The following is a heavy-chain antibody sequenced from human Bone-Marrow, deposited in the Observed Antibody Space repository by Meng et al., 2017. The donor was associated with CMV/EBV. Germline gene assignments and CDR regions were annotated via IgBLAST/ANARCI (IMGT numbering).Heavy chain of an antibody. V-gene: IGHV2-5*01. Sequence: SGPTLVTPTQTLTLTFTSSGFALSTLGVGVGWIRQPPGKALEWLALMYWNDDKRYSPSLKSRTPITKDTSKNQVVLTMTNMDPVDTATYYCANTTGRAGAKYCSSTSCPPSRPLVDYWGQGPLVTVSS. J-gene: IGHJ4*02. D-gene: IGHD2-2*01. CDR1: GFALSTLGVG. CDR2: MYWNDDK. CDR3: ANTTGRAGAKYCSSTSCPPSRPLVDY.